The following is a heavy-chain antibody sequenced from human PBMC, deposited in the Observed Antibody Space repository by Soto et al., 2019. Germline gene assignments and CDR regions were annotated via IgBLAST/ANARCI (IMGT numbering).Heavy chain of an antibody. CDR1: GYTFTSYG. CDR2: ISAYNGNT. V-gene: IGHV1-18*01. D-gene: IGHD2-15*01. CDR3: ARDQIVSQNWFDP. Sequence: GAAGKLCCKASGYTFTSYGISWVLQAPGQGLEWMGWISAYNGNTNYAQKLQGRVTMTTDTSTSTAYMELRSLRSDDTAVYYCARDQIVSQNWFDPWGQGTLDSVSS. J-gene: IGHJ5*02.